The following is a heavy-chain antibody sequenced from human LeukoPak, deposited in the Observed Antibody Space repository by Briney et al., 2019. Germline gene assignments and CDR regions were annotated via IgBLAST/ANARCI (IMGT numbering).Heavy chain of an antibody. CDR1: GFTFSGYP. V-gene: IGHV3-30-3*01. D-gene: IGHD5-12*01. CDR3: ARSLLGPARLPNYYYYGMDV. Sequence: GGSLRLSCAASGFTFSGYPIHWVRQAPGKGLEWVAVISYDGSNKYYADSVKGRLTISRDNSKNTLYLQMNSLRAEDTAVYYCARSLLGPARLPNYYYYGMDVWGQGTTVTVSS. CDR2: ISYDGSNK. J-gene: IGHJ6*02.